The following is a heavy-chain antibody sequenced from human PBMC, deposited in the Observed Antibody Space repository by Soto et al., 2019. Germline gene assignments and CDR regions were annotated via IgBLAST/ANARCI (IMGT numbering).Heavy chain of an antibody. Sequence: QVQLVESGGGVVQPGRSLRLSCAASGFTFSSYGMHWVRQAPGKGLEWVAVISYDGSNKYYADSVKGRFTISRDNSKNTLYLQMNSLRAEDTAVYYCAKVAQQQLVDYWGQGTLVTVSS. J-gene: IGHJ4*02. CDR2: ISYDGSNK. CDR1: GFTFSSYG. D-gene: IGHD6-13*01. V-gene: IGHV3-30*18. CDR3: AKVAQQQLVDY.